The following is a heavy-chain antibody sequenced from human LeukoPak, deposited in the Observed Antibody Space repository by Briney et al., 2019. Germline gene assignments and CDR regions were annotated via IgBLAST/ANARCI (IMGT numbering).Heavy chain of an antibody. Sequence: GGSLRLSCAASGFTFSSYGMHWVRQAPGKGLEWVAVIWYDGSNKYYADSVKGRFTISRDNSKNTLYLKMNSLRAEDTAVYYCARGWDDYVWGSYRNFDYWGQGTLVTVSS. J-gene: IGHJ4*02. V-gene: IGHV3-33*01. CDR3: ARGWDDYVWGSYRNFDY. CDR1: GFTFSSYG. CDR2: IWYDGSNK. D-gene: IGHD3-16*02.